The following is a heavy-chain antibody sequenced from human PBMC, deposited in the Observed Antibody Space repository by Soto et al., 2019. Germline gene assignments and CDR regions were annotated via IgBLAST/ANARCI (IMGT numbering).Heavy chain of an antibody. CDR2: ISGSGGST. J-gene: IGHJ2*01. D-gene: IGHD3-10*01. CDR1: GFTFSSYA. Sequence: VQLVQSGAEVKKPGSSVKVSCKASGFTFSSYAMSWVRQAPGKGLEWVSDISGSGGSTYYADSVKGRFTVSRDNPKNTLYLQMNSLRAEDTAVYYCAKDLESPYSYGSGSYLGWYFDLWGRGTLVTVSS. V-gene: IGHV3-23*04. CDR3: AKDLESPYSYGSGSYLGWYFDL.